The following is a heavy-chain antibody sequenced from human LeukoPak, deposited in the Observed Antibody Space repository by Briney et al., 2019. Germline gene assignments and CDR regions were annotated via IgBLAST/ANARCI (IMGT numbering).Heavy chain of an antibody. D-gene: IGHD5-18*01. Sequence: GRSLRLSCAASEFTFSSYAMHWVRQAPGKGLEWVAVVSYDGSNKYYADSVKGRFTISRDNSKNTLYLQMNSLRAEDAAVYYCAAETTFRGYSYGFAFDYWGQGTLVTVSS. V-gene: IGHV3-30-3*01. CDR2: VSYDGSNK. J-gene: IGHJ4*02. CDR1: EFTFSSYA. CDR3: AAETTFRGYSYGFAFDY.